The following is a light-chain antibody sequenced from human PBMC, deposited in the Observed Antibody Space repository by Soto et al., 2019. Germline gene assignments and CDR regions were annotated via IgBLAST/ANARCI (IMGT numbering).Light chain of an antibody. CDR3: QQYESYWT. V-gene: IGKV1-5*03. Sequence: DIQMTRSPSTLSASVGDRVTITCRASQTISNWLAWYQQKPGKAPKVLIYKTSSLESGVPSRFSGSGSGTEFTLTINGLQPDDFATYYCQQYESYWTFGQGTKVDIK. CDR2: KTS. J-gene: IGKJ1*01. CDR1: QTISNW.